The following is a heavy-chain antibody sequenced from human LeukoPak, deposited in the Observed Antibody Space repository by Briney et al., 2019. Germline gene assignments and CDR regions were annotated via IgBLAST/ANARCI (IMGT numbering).Heavy chain of an antibody. D-gene: IGHD2-2*01. CDR3: AAVVPVLHYGMDV. CDR1: GLTFSNYA. V-gene: IGHV4-34*08. J-gene: IGHJ6*02. CDR2: INHSGST. Sequence: GSLRLSCAASGLTFSNYAMSWVRQAPGKGLEWIGEINHSGSTNYNPSLKSRVTISVDTSKNQFSLKLSSVTAADTAVYYCAAVVPVLHYGMDVWGQGTTVTVSS.